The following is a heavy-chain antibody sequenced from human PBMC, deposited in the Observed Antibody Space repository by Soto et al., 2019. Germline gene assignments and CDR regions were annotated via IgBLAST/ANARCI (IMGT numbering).Heavy chain of an antibody. Sequence: GGSLRLSCVASGFTFSSYAMSWVRQAPGKGLEWVSAISGSGGSTYYADSVKGRFTISRDNSKNTLYLQMNSLRAEDTAVYYCAKGMDSSSWQTELGYWGQGTLVTVSS. J-gene: IGHJ4*02. CDR3: AKGMDSSSWQTELGY. CDR2: ISGSGGST. V-gene: IGHV3-23*01. D-gene: IGHD6-13*01. CDR1: GFTFSSYA.